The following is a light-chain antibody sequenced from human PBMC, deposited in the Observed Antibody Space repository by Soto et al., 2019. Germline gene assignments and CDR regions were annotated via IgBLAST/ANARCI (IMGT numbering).Light chain of an antibody. J-gene: IGKJ4*01. CDR1: LDINSY. Sequence: QMTQSPSSLSASVGDRVTITCRASLDINSYLAWYQHKPGNAPKSLIYAASSLQTGVPSRFIDIASGTDFTLTISNLQPKDSATYYCQQYNIYPLTFGGGTKVEIK. V-gene: IGKV1D-16*01. CDR2: AAS. CDR3: QQYNIYPLT.